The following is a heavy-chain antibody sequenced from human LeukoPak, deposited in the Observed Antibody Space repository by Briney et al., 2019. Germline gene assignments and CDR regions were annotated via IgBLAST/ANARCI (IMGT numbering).Heavy chain of an antibody. J-gene: IGHJ4*02. V-gene: IGHV3-53*01. Sequence: PGGSLRLSCAASGFTVSSKYMSWVRQAPGKGLEWVSVIYSGGSTYYADSVKGRFTISRDNAKNSLSLQMNSLRADDTAVYYCAREVLGTASAFDSWGQGTLVTVSS. CDR2: IYSGGST. D-gene: IGHD1-1*01. CDR1: GFTVSSKY. CDR3: AREVLGTASAFDS.